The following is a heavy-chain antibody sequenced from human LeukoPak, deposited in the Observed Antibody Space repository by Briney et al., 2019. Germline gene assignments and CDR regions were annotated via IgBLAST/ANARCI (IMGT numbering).Heavy chain of an antibody. CDR2: MNPNRGNT. V-gene: IGHV1-8*01. Sequence: ASVKVSCKASGYTFTSYDINWVRQATGQGLEWMGWMNPNRGNTGYAQKFQGRVTMNRNTSISTAYMELSSLRSEDTAVYYCARGRGYYDSSGYYPAFDYWGQGTLVTVSS. J-gene: IGHJ4*02. D-gene: IGHD3-22*01. CDR3: ARGRGYYDSSGYYPAFDY. CDR1: GYTFTSYD.